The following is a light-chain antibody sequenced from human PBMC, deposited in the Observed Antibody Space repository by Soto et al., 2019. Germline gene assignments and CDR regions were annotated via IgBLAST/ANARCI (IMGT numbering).Light chain of an antibody. CDR2: EVN. CDR1: ISYPTSYNY. CDR3: SSHTNSNTVYV. V-gene: IGLV2-14*01. Sequence: QSALTQPASVSWSPGHSITISFAGTISYPTSYNYVSCYQQHPVQAPKLMIYEVNNRPSGVSNRFSGSKSGTTASLNISGLKAEDEADYYCSSHTNSNTVYVFGAGTKVTVL. J-gene: IGLJ1*01.